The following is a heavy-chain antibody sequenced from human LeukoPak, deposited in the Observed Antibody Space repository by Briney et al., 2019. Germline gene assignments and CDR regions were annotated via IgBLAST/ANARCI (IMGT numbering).Heavy chain of an antibody. Sequence: SETLSLTCTVSGVSFSSQYWTWLRHPPGKAVEWVGYETGDANYNPTKFNPFLRSRATISLHTSTNQFSLKLSSVTAADTAVYYCARDSAPVRTSWYFDLWGRGTLVTVSS. D-gene: IGHD1-14*01. CDR2: ETGDANYNPT. CDR3: ARDSAPVRTSWYFDL. J-gene: IGHJ2*01. CDR1: GVSFSSQY. V-gene: IGHV4-59*11.